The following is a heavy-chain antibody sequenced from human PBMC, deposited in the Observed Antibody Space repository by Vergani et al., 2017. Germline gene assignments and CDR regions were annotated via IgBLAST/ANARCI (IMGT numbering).Heavy chain of an antibody. D-gene: IGHD7-27*01. CDR3: ARDMGIEYFDY. CDR1: GGTFSSYA. J-gene: IGHJ4*02. Sequence: VQLVQSGAEVKKPGESLRISCKASGGTFSSYAISWVRQAPGQGLEWMGGIIPIFGTANYAQKFQGRVTITADESTSTAYMELSSLRSEDTAVYYCARDMGIEYFDYWGQGTLVTVSS. V-gene: IGHV1-69*01. CDR2: IIPIFGTA.